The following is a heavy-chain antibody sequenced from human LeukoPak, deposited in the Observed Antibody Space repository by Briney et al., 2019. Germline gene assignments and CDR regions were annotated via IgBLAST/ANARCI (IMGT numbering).Heavy chain of an antibody. CDR1: GGSISSGGYY. Sequence: ETLSLTCTVTGGSISSGGYYWSWIRQAPGKGLEWVSAISGSGGSTYYADSVKGRFTISRDNSKNTLYLQMNSLRAEDTAVYYCAKSGDGYRPIFDYWGQGTLVTVSS. CDR3: AKSGDGYRPIFDY. CDR2: ISGSGGST. J-gene: IGHJ4*02. V-gene: IGHV3-23*01. D-gene: IGHD5-24*01.